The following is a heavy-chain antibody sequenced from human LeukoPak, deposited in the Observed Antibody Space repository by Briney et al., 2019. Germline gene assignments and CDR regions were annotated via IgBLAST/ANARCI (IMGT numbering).Heavy chain of an antibody. CDR1: GFTFNSYS. D-gene: IGHD2-8*01. J-gene: IGHJ6*03. V-gene: IGHV3-21*01. CDR3: AKDRCSNGIGCYYYYMDV. CDR2: ISGSNSYI. Sequence: GGSLRLSCAASGFTFNSYSMNWVRQAPGKGLEWVSSISGSNSYIYYAGSMKGRFTISRDSSKNILYLQMNSLRAEDTAVYYCAKDRCSNGIGCYYYYMDVWGKGTTVTISS.